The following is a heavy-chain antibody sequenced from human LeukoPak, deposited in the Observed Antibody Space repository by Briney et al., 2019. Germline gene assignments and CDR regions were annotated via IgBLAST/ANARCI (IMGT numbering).Heavy chain of an antibody. CDR3: ARMDSGYDSVYGYFDY. V-gene: IGHV4-59*01. D-gene: IGHD5-12*01. J-gene: IGHJ4*02. CDR2: IYYSGST. CDR1: GGSISSYY. Sequence: KTSETLSLTCTVSGGSISSYYWSWIRQPPGKGLEWIGYIYYSGSTNYNPSLKSRVTISVDTSKNQFSLKLSSVTAADTAVYYCARMDSGYDSVYGYFDYWGQGTLVTVSS.